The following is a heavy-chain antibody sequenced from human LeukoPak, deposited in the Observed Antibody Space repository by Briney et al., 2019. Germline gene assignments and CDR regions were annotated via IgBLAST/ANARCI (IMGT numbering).Heavy chain of an antibody. J-gene: IGHJ4*02. CDR2: IYYSGST. CDR3: ARAPGYDILTGCRNPFDY. Sequence: TLSLTCTVSGGSNSSGGYYWSWIRQHPGKGLEWIGYIYYSGSTYYNPSLKSRVTISVDTSKNQFSLKLSSVTAADTAVYYCARAPGYDILTGCRNPFDYWGQGTLVTVSS. V-gene: IGHV4-31*03. D-gene: IGHD3-9*01. CDR1: GGSNSSGGYY.